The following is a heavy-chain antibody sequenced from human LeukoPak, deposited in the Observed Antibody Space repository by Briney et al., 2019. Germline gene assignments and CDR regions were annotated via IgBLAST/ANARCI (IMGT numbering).Heavy chain of an antibody. CDR1: GGSISSDY. CDR2: IYHSGSS. J-gene: IGHJ6*02. CDR3: ARLTSVDSVMDV. D-gene: IGHD5/OR15-5a*01. V-gene: IGHV4-59*01. Sequence: ETLSLTCTVSGGSISSDYWSWIRQPPGKGLEWIGYIYHSGSSNYNPSLKSRVTISVDTSKNQYSLNLISVTAADTAVYYCARLTSVDSVMDVWGQGTLVTVSS.